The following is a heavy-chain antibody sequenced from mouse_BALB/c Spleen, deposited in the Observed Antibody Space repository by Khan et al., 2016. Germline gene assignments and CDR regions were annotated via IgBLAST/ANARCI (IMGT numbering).Heavy chain of an antibody. V-gene: IGHV2-9*02. CDR3: ARLEDI. D-gene: IGHD1-3*01. J-gene: IGHJ2*01. CDR1: GFSLTSYG. Sequence: QIQLVQSGPGLVAPSQSLSITCTVSGFSLTSYGVHWVRQPPGKGLEWLGVIWAGGSTNYNSALMSRLSTIKDNSKSQVFLEMRGLQTDDTSMYYGARLEDIWGQGTTLTVSS. CDR2: IWAGGST.